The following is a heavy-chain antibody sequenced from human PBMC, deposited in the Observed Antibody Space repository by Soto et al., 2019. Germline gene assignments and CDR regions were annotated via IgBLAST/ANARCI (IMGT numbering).Heavy chain of an antibody. Sequence: SETLSLTCTVSGDSMTSSSYYWGWIRQPPGKGLEWIGSIYYSERTSYNSGSTYHNPSLRGRLTISLDTSKNQFSLRLSSVTSADTAVYYCARGLAPTIFGTVPTPNWFDPWGQGTLVTVSS. CDR2: IYYSERTSYNSGST. V-gene: IGHV4-39*07. J-gene: IGHJ5*02. CDR3: ARGLAPTIFGTVPTPNWFDP. CDR1: GDSMTSSSYY. D-gene: IGHD3-3*01.